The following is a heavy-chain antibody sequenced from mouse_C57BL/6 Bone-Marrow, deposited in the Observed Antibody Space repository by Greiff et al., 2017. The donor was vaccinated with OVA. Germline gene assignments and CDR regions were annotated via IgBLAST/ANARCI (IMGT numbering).Heavy chain of an antibody. Sequence: QVQLQQPGAELVMPGASVKLSCKASGYTFTSYWMHWVKQRPGQGLEWIGEIDPSDSYTNYNQKFKGKSTLTVDKSSSTAYMQLSSLTSEDSAVYYCARRDYYDYGHWYLDVWGTGTTVTVSS. CDR3: ARRDYYDYGHWYLDV. CDR1: GYTFTSYW. CDR2: IDPSDSYT. J-gene: IGHJ1*03. D-gene: IGHD2-4*01. V-gene: IGHV1-69*01.